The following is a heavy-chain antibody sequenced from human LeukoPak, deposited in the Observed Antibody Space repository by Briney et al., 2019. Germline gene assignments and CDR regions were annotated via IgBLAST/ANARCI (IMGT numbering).Heavy chain of an antibody. CDR3: VRGAKCSGGGCDSKEYVYYFDY. D-gene: IGHD6-25*01. J-gene: IGHJ4*02. V-gene: IGHV1-8*01. Sequence: ASVKVSCKASGYTFTSYDINWVRQATGQGLEWMGWMNPLSGNTGFAQKFQGRVTISRSTSISTAYMELSSLRSDDTAVYYCVRGAKCSGGGCDSKEYVYYFDYWGQGTLVTVSS. CDR1: GYTFTSYD. CDR2: MNPLSGNT.